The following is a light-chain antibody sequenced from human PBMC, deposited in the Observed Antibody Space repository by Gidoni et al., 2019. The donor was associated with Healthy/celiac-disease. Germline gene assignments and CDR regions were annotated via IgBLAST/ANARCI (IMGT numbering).Light chain of an antibody. CDR3: SSYTSSSTVV. Sequence: HSALTQPASLSGSPSQSITISCTGTSSDVGGYNYVSWYQQHPGKAPKLMIYDVSNRPSGVSNRFSGSKTGNTASLTSSGLQAEDEADYYCSSYTSSSTVVFGGGTKLTVL. CDR2: DVS. V-gene: IGLV2-14*01. CDR1: SSDVGGYNY. J-gene: IGLJ2*01.